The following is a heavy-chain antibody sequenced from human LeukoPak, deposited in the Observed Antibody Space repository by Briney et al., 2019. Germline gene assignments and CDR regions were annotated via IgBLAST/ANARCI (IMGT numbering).Heavy chain of an antibody. J-gene: IGHJ4*02. CDR3: AKMGDYSSPTGYFDY. D-gene: IGHD4-11*01. V-gene: IGHV3-7*03. CDR2: IQQHGSET. CDR1: GFTFSNYW. Sequence: GGSLRLSCEGSGFTFSNYWMSWVRQAPGKGLEWVANIQQHGSETYYGDSVKGRFTISRDNSKNTLYLQMNSLRAEDTAVYYCAKMGDYSSPTGYFDYWGQGTLVTVSS.